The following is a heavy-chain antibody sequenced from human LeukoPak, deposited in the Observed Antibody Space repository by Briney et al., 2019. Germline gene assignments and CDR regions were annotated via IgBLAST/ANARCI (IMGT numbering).Heavy chain of an antibody. Sequence: SETLSLTCTVSGGSISSSNYYWGWIRQPPGTGLEWIVCIYYSGSTYYNPSLKSRFTISVYTSKNQFSLKLSSVTAADTAVYYCASHLSYGKPFHYWGQGTLVTVSS. V-gene: IGHV4-39*01. D-gene: IGHD5-18*01. J-gene: IGHJ4*02. CDR3: ASHLSYGKPFHY. CDR1: GGSISSSNYY. CDR2: IYYSGST.